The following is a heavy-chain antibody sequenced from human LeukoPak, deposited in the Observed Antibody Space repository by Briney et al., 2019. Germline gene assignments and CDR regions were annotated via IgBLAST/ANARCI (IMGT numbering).Heavy chain of an antibody. Sequence: NPSETLSLTCTVSGYSISSGYYWGWIRQPPGKGLEWIGSIYHSGSTYYNPSLKSRVTISVDTSKNQFTLKLSSVTAADTAVYYCARGRMIVVVPYFDYWGQGTLVTVSS. V-gene: IGHV4-38-2*02. CDR1: GYSISSGYY. J-gene: IGHJ4*02. CDR3: ARGRMIVVVPYFDY. CDR2: IYHSGST. D-gene: IGHD3-22*01.